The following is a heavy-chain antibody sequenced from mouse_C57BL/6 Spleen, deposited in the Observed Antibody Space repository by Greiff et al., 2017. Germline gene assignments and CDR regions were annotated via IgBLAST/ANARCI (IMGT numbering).Heavy chain of an antibody. D-gene: IGHD2-4*01. V-gene: IGHV1-39*01. CDR3: ARNYDYDDGDFDY. J-gene: IGHJ2*01. Sequence: VQLQQSGPELVKPGASVKISCKASGYSFTDYNMHWVKQSTGQSLEWIGVINPNYGTTSYNQKFKGKATLTVDQSSSTAYMQLNSLTSEDSAVYYCARNYDYDDGDFDYWGQGTTLTVSS. CDR2: INPNYGTT. CDR1: GYSFTDYN.